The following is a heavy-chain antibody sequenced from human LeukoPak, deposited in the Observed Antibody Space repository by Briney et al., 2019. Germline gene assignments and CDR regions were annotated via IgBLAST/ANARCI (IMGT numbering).Heavy chain of an antibody. CDR2: IKEDGSEK. D-gene: IGHD5-24*01. V-gene: IGHV3-7*01. Sequence: AGGSLRLSCAASGFTFDNYWMNWVRQAPGKGLEWVANIKEDGSEKNYVDSVKGRFTISRDNAKNSLYLQMNSLRAEDTAVYYCARAREMATITDYYYYGMDVWGQGTTVTVSS. CDR1: GFTFDNYW. CDR3: ARAREMATITDYYYYGMDV. J-gene: IGHJ6*02.